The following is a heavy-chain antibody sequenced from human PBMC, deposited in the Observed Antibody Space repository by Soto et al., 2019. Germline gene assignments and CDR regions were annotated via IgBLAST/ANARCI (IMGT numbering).Heavy chain of an antibody. D-gene: IGHD3-3*02. V-gene: IGHV3-74*01. CDR2: INADGTTT. J-gene: IGHJ5*02. CDR1: GFTFSTYW. Sequence: EVHLVESGGGLVQPGGSLRLSCAASGFTFSTYWMHWVRQAPGKGLVWVSRINADGTTTTYADSVKGRFTISRDYAKTMRYLQMNSLRAEDTAVYFCATVATHSYNWVDPWGQGTLVTISS. CDR3: ATVATHSYNWVDP.